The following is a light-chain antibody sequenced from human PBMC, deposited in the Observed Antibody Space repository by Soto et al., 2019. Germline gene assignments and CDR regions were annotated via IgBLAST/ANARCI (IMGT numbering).Light chain of an antibody. J-gene: IGLJ2*01. CDR1: NSNIGRNT. CDR2: SNN. V-gene: IGLV1-44*01. Sequence: QSVLTQPPSASGTPGQRVSISCSGSNSNIGRNTVNWYQQLPGTAPKLLIFSNNQRPSGVPDRFSGSKSGTSASLANTELQSEDEADYYCAAWDDSLNGVLFGGGTKLTV. CDR3: AAWDDSLNGVL.